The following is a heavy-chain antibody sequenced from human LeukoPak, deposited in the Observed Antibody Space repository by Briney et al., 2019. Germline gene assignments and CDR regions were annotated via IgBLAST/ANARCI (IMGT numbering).Heavy chain of an antibody. CDR2: IYSSGSI. Sequence: SETLSLTCTVSGGSISSGSFYWSWIRQPAGKGLEWIGRIYSSGSINYNPSLKSRVTISKDRSENQFSLKLSSLTAADTAVYYCVRGAVWSTKSAVATGDAFDIWGQGTWVTVSS. CDR3: VRGAVWSTKSAVATGDAFDI. J-gene: IGHJ3*02. V-gene: IGHV4-61*02. D-gene: IGHD5/OR15-5a*01. CDR1: GGSISSGSFY.